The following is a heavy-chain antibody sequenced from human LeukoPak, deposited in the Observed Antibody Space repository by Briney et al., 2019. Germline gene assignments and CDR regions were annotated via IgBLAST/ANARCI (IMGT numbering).Heavy chain of an antibody. D-gene: IGHD2-21*02. Sequence: GASVKVSCEASGYTFTGYYMHWVRQAPGQGLEWMGWINPNSGGTNYAQKFQGRVTMTRDTSISTAYMELSRLRSDNTAVYYCARDRDCGGDCENAFDIWGQGTMVTVSS. CDR1: GYTFTGYY. CDR3: ARDRDCGGDCENAFDI. CDR2: INPNSGGT. J-gene: IGHJ3*02. V-gene: IGHV1-2*02.